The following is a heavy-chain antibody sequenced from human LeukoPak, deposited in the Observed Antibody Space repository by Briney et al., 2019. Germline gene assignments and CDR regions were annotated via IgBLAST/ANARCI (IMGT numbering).Heavy chain of an antibody. CDR2: INHSGST. CDR1: GGSISEYY. Sequence: SETLSLTCTVSGGSISEYYWSWIRQPPGKGLEWIGEINHSGSTNYNPSLKSRVTISVDTSKNQFSLKLSSVTAADTAVYYCARASNPNPYDFWSGYDWFDPWGQGTLVTVSS. CDR3: ARASNPNPYDFWSGYDWFDP. D-gene: IGHD3-3*01. V-gene: IGHV4-34*01. J-gene: IGHJ5*02.